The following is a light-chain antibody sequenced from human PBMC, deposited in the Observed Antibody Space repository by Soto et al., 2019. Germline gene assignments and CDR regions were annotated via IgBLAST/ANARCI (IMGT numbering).Light chain of an antibody. Sequence: EIVLTQSPGTLSLSPGERATLSCRASQSVSSSYLAWYQQKPGQAPRLLIYGASSRATGIPDRFSGSGSGTDFTLTTSRLEPEDFAVYYCQQYGSSPGPFAQGPKWIS. V-gene: IGKV3-20*01. CDR2: GAS. CDR3: QQYGSSPGP. J-gene: IGKJ1*01. CDR1: QSVSSSY.